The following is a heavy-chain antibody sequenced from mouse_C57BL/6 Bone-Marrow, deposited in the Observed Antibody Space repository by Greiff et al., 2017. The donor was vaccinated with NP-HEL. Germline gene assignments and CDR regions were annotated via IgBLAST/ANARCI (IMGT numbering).Heavy chain of an antibody. Sequence: QVQLQQPGAELVMPGASVKLSCKASGYTFTSYWMHWVKQRPGQGLEWIGEIDPSDSYTNYNQKFKGKSTLTVDKSSSTAYKQLSSLTSEDSAVYYCARGIYYYGRAFAYWGQGTLVTVSA. V-gene: IGHV1-69*01. J-gene: IGHJ3*01. CDR2: IDPSDSYT. D-gene: IGHD1-1*01. CDR1: GYTFTSYW. CDR3: ARGIYYYGRAFAY.